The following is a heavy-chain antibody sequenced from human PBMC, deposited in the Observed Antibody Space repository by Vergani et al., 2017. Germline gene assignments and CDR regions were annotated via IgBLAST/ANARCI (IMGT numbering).Heavy chain of an antibody. J-gene: IGHJ5*02. CDR1: GAAIKDFY. CDR3: ARDRDLYXRSATSCHNWFDP. CDR2: VYYTGIT. D-gene: IGHD2-2*01. Sequence: QVQLQESGPGLVKPSETLSLTCTVSGAAIKDFYWSWFRQPPGKGLEWIGYVYYTGITTYNPSLKSRVTISVDTSNNQFSLRMTSLTAADTAIYYCARDRDLYXRSATSCHNWFDPWGQGSLVTVTS. V-gene: IGHV4-59*01.